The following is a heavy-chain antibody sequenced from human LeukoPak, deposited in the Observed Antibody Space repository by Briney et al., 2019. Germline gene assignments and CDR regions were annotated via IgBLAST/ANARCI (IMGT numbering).Heavy chain of an antibody. J-gene: IGHJ4*02. V-gene: IGHV3-7*03. CDR1: GFTFGSYW. D-gene: IGHD3-10*01. CDR2: IKQDGSEK. Sequence: GGSLRLSCAASGFTFGSYWMSWVRQAPGKGLEWVANIKQDGSEKYYVDSVKGRFTISRDNAKNSLYRQMNSLRAEDTAVYYCARAKSLFDSWGQGTLVTVSS. CDR3: ARAKSLFDS.